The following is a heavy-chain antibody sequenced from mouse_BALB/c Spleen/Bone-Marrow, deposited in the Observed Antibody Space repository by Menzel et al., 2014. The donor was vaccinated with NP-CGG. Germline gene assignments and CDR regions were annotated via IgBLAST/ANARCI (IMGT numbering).Heavy chain of an antibody. J-gene: IGHJ3*01. V-gene: IGHV1-9*01. CDR3: ARRITTGGFAY. Sequence: SGAELMKPGASVKISCKATGYTFSTYWLEWVKQRPGHGLEWIGEILPGSGTTNYNEKFKGKATFTADTSSNTAYMQLSSLTSEDSAVYYCARRITTGGFAYWGQGTLVTVSA. CDR2: ILPGSGTT. CDR1: GYTFSTYW. D-gene: IGHD2-4*01.